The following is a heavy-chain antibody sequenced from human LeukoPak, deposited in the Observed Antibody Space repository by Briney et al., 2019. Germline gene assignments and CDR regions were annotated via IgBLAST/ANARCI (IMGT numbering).Heavy chain of an antibody. V-gene: IGHV3-23*01. Sequence: PGGSLRLSCAASGFIFSNYAMYWVRQAPGKGLEWASATSGRSDNTYYADSVKGRFTLSRDSSKNTLYLQMNSLRADDTAVYYCAKWGDYDVLTGYYVSDFWGQGTLVTVSS. CDR1: GFIFSNYA. J-gene: IGHJ4*02. CDR3: AKWGDYDVLTGYYVSDF. D-gene: IGHD3-9*01. CDR2: TSGRSDNT.